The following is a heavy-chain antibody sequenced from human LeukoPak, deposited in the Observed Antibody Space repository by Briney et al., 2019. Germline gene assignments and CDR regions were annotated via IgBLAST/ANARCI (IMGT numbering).Heavy chain of an antibody. D-gene: IGHD5-12*01. V-gene: IGHV1-2*06. CDR3: ARSLERGYSGYDNDY. CDR1: GYTFTGYY. J-gene: IGHJ4*02. CDR2: INPNSGGT. Sequence: ASVKVSCKASGYTFTGYYMHWVRQAPGQGLEWMGRINPNSGGTNYALKFQGRVTMTRDTSISTAYMELSRLRSDDTAVYYCARSLERGYSGYDNDYWGQGTLVTVSS.